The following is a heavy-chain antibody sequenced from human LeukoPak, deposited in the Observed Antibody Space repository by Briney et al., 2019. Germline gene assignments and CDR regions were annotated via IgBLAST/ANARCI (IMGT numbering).Heavy chain of an antibody. Sequence: SQTLSLTCAISGDSVSSNNAAWNWIRHSPSRGLEWLGRSYYKSKWYNYYAVSVQSRITINPDTSKNQFSLQLNSVTPEDTAVYYCARDYDFWSGNYYFDYWGQGTLVTVSS. CDR2: SYYKSKWYN. V-gene: IGHV6-1*01. CDR1: GDSVSSNNAA. D-gene: IGHD3-3*01. J-gene: IGHJ4*02. CDR3: ARDYDFWSGNYYFDY.